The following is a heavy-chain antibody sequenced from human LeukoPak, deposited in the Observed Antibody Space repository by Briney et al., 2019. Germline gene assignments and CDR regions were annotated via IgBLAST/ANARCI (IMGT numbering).Heavy chain of an antibody. D-gene: IGHD5-24*01. V-gene: IGHV3-21*01. J-gene: IGHJ4*02. CDR1: GFTVSTNC. Sequence: GGSLRLSCAASGFTVSTNCMNWVRQAPGKGLEWVSSISSSGNDISYADSVKGRFTISRDNGKNSLFLQLDSLRAEDTAVYYCARAVAGLDGYNGYWGQGTLVTVSS. CDR3: ARAVAGLDGYNGY. CDR2: ISSSGNDI.